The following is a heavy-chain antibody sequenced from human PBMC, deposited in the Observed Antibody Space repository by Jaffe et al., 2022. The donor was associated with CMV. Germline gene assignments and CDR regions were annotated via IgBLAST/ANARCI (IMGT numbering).Heavy chain of an antibody. CDR2: ISSTSRSI. CDR3: ATLHSSAVEH. CDR1: GLSFSDSY. D-gene: IGHD2-2*01. V-gene: IGHV3-11*01. J-gene: IGHJ4*02. Sequence: QVQLVESGGGLVKPGGSLRLSCEASGLSFSDSYMSWIRQAPGKGLEYISDISSTSRSIYYADSVQGRFTISRDNAKKSLYLQMNSLRAEDTAVYYCATLHSSAVEHWGQGTLVTVSS.